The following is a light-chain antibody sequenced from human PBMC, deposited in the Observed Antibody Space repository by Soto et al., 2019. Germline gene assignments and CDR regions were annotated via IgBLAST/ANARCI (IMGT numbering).Light chain of an antibody. J-gene: IGKJ4*01. V-gene: IGKV1-33*01. CDR3: QQYENFPLT. CDR2: DAS. CDR1: QHISEY. Sequence: DIQMTQSPSSLSASVGDRVTITCQASQHISEYLNWYQYKPGKAPKLLITDASNLKTGVPSRFSGSGSGTEYTFTINILQPEDIATYYCQQYENFPLTLGGGTKVDIK.